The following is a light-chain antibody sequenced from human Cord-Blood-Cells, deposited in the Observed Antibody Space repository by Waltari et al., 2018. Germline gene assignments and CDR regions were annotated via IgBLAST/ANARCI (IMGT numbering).Light chain of an antibody. CDR1: TLGDKY. CDR3: QAWDSSTVV. CDR2: QDS. J-gene: IGLJ2*01. V-gene: IGLV3-1*01. Sequence: SYELTQPPSVSVSPGQTASITCSGDTLGDKYACWYQQKPGQSPVLVIYQDSKRPAGIPERFSGYNSGNAATRTISGTQAMDEADYYCQAWDSSTVVFGGGTKLTVL.